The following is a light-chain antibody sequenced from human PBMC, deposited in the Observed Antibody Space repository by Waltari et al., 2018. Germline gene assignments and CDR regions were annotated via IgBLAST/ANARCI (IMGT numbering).Light chain of an antibody. Sequence: QSALTHPASVSGAPGQSITLLCTGTSSDVGRYNLVSWYQQHPGKAPKLMIYEVSKRPSGVSNRFSGSKSGNTASLTISGLQAEDEADYYCCSYAGSSTYVFGTGTKVTVL. V-gene: IGLV2-23*02. J-gene: IGLJ1*01. CDR3: CSYAGSSTYV. CDR1: SSDVGRYNL. CDR2: EVS.